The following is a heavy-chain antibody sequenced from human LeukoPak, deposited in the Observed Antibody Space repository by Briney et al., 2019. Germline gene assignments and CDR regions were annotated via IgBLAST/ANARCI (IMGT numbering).Heavy chain of an antibody. CDR2: IYYSGST. V-gene: IGHV4-31*03. D-gene: IGHD3-10*01. CDR3: ARDPFLLVFFDY. CDR1: GGSISSGGYF. Sequence: SETLSLTRTVSGGSISSGGYFWSWIRQHPGKGLEWIGYIYYSGSTYYNPSLKSRVTISVDTSKNQFSLKLSSVTAADTAVYYCARDPFLLVFFDYWGQGTLVTVSS. J-gene: IGHJ4*02.